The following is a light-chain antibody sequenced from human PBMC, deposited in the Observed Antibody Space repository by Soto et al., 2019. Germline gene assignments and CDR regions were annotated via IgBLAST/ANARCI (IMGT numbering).Light chain of an antibody. V-gene: IGKV3-15*01. CDR2: GAS. CDR3: QQYGSSPQIT. Sequence: ETVMTQSPATLSVSPGGRATLSCRASQSISDTLAWYQQKPGQAPRLLIHGASTRATGFPARFSGSGSGTDFTLTISRLEPEDFAVYYCQQYGSSPQITFGQGTRLEIK. CDR1: QSISDT. J-gene: IGKJ5*01.